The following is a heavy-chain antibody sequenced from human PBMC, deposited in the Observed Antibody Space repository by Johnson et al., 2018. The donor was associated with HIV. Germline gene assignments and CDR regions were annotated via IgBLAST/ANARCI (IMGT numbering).Heavy chain of an antibody. V-gene: IGHV3-23*04. J-gene: IGHJ3*02. Sequence: VQLVESGGGLVKPGGSLRLSCAASGFTFSSYAMSWVRQAPGKGLEWLSAISGSGGSTYSADSVKGRFTISRDNSKNTLYLQMNSLRAEDTAVYYCARDEPIVVVVAAIGDAFDIWGQGTMVTVSS. D-gene: IGHD2-15*01. CDR1: GFTFSSYA. CDR2: ISGSGGST. CDR3: ARDEPIVVVVAAIGDAFDI.